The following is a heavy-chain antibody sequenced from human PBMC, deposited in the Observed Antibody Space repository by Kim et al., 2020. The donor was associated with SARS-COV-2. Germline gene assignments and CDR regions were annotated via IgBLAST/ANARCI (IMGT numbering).Heavy chain of an antibody. CDR3: ARGRRAAASLRYRNWFDP. Sequence: SETLSLTCAVYGGSFSGYYWSWIRQPPGKGLEWIGEINHSGSTNYNPSLKSRVTISVDTSKNQFSLKLSSVTAADTAVYYCARGRRAAASLRYRNWFDPWGQGTLVTVSS. CDR2: INHSGST. V-gene: IGHV4-34*01. D-gene: IGHD6-13*01. CDR1: GGSFSGYY. J-gene: IGHJ5*02.